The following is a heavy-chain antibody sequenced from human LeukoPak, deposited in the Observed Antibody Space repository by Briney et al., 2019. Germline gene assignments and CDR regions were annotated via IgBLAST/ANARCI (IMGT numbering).Heavy chain of an antibody. D-gene: IGHD3-10*01. CDR2: IHSDGSST. Sequence: GGSLRLSCAASGFTFRSYWMHWVRQAPGKGLVWVSHIHSDGSSTSDADSVQGRFTISRDNAKNTLYLQMNSLRAEDTAVYYCARHNYGYDYWGQGTLVTVSS. J-gene: IGHJ4*02. V-gene: IGHV3-74*01. CDR3: ARHNYGYDY. CDR1: GFTFRSYW.